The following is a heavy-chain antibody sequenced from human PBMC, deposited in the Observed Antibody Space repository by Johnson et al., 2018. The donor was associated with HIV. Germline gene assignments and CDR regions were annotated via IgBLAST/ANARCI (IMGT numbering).Heavy chain of an antibody. V-gene: IGHV3-66*01. D-gene: IGHD1-26*01. Sequence: VQLVESGGGLVQPGGSLRLSCAASGFTVSSNYMSWVRQAPGKGLEWVSVIYSGGSTHFADSVKGRFTISRDNSKNTVYLQMNSLRAEDTAVYYCAKDRYGGSYPDAFDIWGQGTMVTVSS. CDR1: GFTVSSNY. CDR2: IYSGGST. J-gene: IGHJ3*02. CDR3: AKDRYGGSYPDAFDI.